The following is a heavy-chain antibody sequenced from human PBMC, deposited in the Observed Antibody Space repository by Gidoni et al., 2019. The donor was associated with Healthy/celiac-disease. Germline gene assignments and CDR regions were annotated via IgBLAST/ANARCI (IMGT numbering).Heavy chain of an antibody. J-gene: IGHJ4*02. CDR2: SNHSGST. CDR1: GGSFSCYY. D-gene: IGHD4-17*01. Sequence: QVQLQQWGAGLLTASETLSLTCAGYGGSFSCYYWSWIRQLPGKGLVWIGESNHSGSTNYNPSLKSRVTISVDTSKNQFSLKLSSVTAADTAVYYCARVVGGDYDYWGQGTLVTVSS. V-gene: IGHV4-34*01. CDR3: ARVVGGDYDY.